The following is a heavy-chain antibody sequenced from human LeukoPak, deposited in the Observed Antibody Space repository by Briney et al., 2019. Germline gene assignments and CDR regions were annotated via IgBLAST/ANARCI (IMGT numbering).Heavy chain of an antibody. D-gene: IGHD4-23*01. CDR2: INHSGST. CDR1: GGSFSGYY. V-gene: IGHV4-34*01. CDR3: ATPKDYGGNPERAFDI. Sequence: PSETLSLTCAVYGGSFSGYYWSWIRQPPGKGLEWIGEINHSGSTNYNPSLKSRVTISVDTSKNQFSLKLSSVTAADTAVYYCATPKDYGGNPERAFDIWGQGTMVTVSS. J-gene: IGHJ3*02.